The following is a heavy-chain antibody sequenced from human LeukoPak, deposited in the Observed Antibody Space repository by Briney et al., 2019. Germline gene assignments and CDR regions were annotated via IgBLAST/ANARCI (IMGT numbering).Heavy chain of an antibody. V-gene: IGHV4-30-2*01. D-gene: IGHD2-15*01. CDR2: IYHSGST. CDR3: GRDGLYCSGGSCSHNHFDH. J-gene: IGHJ4*02. Sequence: SQTLSLTCAVSGVSISSGGYSWSWIRQPPGKGLEWIGYIYHSGSTYYHPSLKSRVTISVDRSKNQFSLKLSSVTAADAAGYYCGRDGLYCSGGSCSHNHFDHWRQGALVAVCS. CDR1: GVSISSGGYS.